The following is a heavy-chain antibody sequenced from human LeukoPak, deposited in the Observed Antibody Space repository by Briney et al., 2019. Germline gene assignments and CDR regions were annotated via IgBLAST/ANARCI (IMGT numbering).Heavy chain of an antibody. Sequence: GGSLRLSCAASGFTFSSYAMHWVRQAPGKGLEWVAVISYDGSNKYYADSVKGRFTISRDNSKNTLYLQMNSLRAEDTAVYYCASQWEAAPFDCWGQGTLVTVSS. CDR3: ASQWEAAPFDC. CDR2: ISYDGSNK. D-gene: IGHD1-26*01. CDR1: GFTFSSYA. V-gene: IGHV3-30*04. J-gene: IGHJ4*02.